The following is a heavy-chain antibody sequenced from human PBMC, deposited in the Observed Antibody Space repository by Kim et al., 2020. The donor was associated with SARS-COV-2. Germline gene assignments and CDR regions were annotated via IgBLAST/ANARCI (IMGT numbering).Heavy chain of an antibody. V-gene: IGHV3-74*01. CDR3: ARVDTAMASYYYYGMDV. J-gene: IGHJ6*02. Sequence: GGSLRLSCAASGFTFSSYWMHWVRQAPGKGLVWVSRINSDGSSTSYADSVKGRFTISRDNAKNTLYLQMNSLRAEDTAVYYCARVDTAMASYYYYGMDVWGQGTTVTVSS. CDR2: INSDGSST. D-gene: IGHD5-18*01. CDR1: GFTFSSYW.